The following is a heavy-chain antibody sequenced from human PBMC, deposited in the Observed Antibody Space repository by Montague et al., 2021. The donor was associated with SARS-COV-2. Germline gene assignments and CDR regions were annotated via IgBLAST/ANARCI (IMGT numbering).Heavy chain of an antibody. CDR2: IYYTGNT. Sequence: SETLSLTCTVSGGSITTNIYYWARIPQPPGKGLEWIGSIYYTGNTYYNPSLKSRVTISVVTSKNHFTLKLSSVTAADTAVYYCARLKRYFDSSGSPSAFDFWGQGTKVIVSS. V-gene: IGHV4-39*02. D-gene: IGHD3-22*01. CDR3: ARLKRYFDSSGSPSAFDF. J-gene: IGHJ3*01. CDR1: GGSITTNIYY.